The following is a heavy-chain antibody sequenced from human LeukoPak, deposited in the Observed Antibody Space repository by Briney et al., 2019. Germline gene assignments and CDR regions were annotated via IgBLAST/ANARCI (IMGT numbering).Heavy chain of an antibody. D-gene: IGHD3-22*01. CDR2: IRYDGSNK. CDR1: GFTFSSYA. CDR3: AKDRFNYYDSSGLIDY. J-gene: IGHJ4*02. V-gene: IGHV3-30*02. Sequence: PGGSLRLSCAASGFTFSSYAMHWVRQAPGKGLEWVAFIRYDGSNKYYADSVKGRFTISRDNSKNTLYLQMNSLRAEDTAVYYCAKDRFNYYDSSGLIDYWGQGTLVTVSS.